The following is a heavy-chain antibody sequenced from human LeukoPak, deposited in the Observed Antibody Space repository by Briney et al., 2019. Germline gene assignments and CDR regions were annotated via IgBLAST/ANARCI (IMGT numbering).Heavy chain of an antibody. CDR1: GGSISSHY. D-gene: IGHD5-24*01. CDR3: ARVREMGAVFDY. Sequence: SETLSLTCTVSGGSISSHYWSWIRQPPGKGLEWIGYIYYSGSTNYNPSLKSRVTISVDTSKNQFSLKLSSVTAADTAVYYCARVREMGAVFDYWGQGTLVTVSS. J-gene: IGHJ4*02. V-gene: IGHV4-59*11. CDR2: IYYSGST.